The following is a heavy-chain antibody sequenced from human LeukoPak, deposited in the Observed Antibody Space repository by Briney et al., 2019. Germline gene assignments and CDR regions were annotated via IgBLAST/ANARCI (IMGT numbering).Heavy chain of an antibody. V-gene: IGHV3-23*01. J-gene: IGHJ1*01. Sequence: GGSLRLSCVASGFTFSNYAMIWVRQAPGKGPQWVSVISVGGVSLFSGSGSAAYYADSVGGRFTISRDNSKNTLYLQMNSLRAEDTAVYYCARGLDLGYFQHWGQGTLVTVSS. D-gene: IGHD4-11*01. CDR3: ARGLDLGYFQH. CDR2: ISVGGVSLFSGSGSAA. CDR1: GFTFSNYA.